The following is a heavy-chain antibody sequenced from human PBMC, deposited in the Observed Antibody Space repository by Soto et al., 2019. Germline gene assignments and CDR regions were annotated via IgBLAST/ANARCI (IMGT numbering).Heavy chain of an antibody. V-gene: IGHV3-48*02. Sequence: EVHLVESGGGFVQPGGSLRLSCAASGFTFSSYSMKWVRQAPGKGREWVSDISSSRRTIYYAVSVKGRFTISRDKAKNSLYLQMNSIRDEHTAVYYCASGKDYAKGGYWRQGSPVAVSS. J-gene: IGHJ4*02. CDR1: GFTFSSYS. D-gene: IGHD4-17*01. CDR3: ASGKDYAKGGY. CDR2: ISSSRRTI.